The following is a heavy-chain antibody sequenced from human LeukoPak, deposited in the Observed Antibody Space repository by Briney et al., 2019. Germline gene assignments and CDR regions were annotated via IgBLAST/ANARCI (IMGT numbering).Heavy chain of an antibody. CDR3: ARSWFGEFNWFDP. D-gene: IGHD3-10*01. CDR1: GYTFTGYY. Sequence: ASVKVSCKASGYTFTGYYMHWVRQAPGQGLEWMGWINPNSGGTNYAQKFQGRVTMIRDTSISTAYMELSRLRSDDTAVYYCARSWFGEFNWFDPWGQGTLVTVSS. J-gene: IGHJ5*02. CDR2: INPNSGGT. V-gene: IGHV1-2*02.